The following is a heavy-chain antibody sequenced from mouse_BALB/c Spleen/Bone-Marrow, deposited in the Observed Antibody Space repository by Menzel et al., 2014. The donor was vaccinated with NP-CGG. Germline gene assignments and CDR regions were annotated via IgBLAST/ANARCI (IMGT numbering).Heavy chain of an antibody. V-gene: IGHV5-15*02. J-gene: IGHJ2*01. CDR2: ISNLAYSI. Sequence: EVKLVESGGGVVQPGGSRELSCAASGFNFSDYGMAWVRLAPGKGPEWVAFISNLAYSIYYADTVTGRFTISRENAKNTLYPEMSSLRFEDTAMYYCTRGRGYDGGYYFDYWGQGTTLTVSS. D-gene: IGHD2-2*01. CDR1: GFNFSDYG. CDR3: TRGRGYDGGYYFDY.